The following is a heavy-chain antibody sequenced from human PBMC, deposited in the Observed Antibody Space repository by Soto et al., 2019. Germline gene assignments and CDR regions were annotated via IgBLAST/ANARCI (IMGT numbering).Heavy chain of an antibody. J-gene: IGHJ4*02. Sequence: EVQLLESGGGLVQPGGSLRLSCAASGFTFISYAMSWVRQAPGKRLEWVSAISGSGGSTYYADSVKGRFTISRDNSKNTLYLQMNSLRAEDTAVYYCAKDPGYCSGGSCYFFDYWGQGTLVTVSS. V-gene: IGHV3-23*01. CDR3: AKDPGYCSGGSCYFFDY. CDR1: GFTFISYA. D-gene: IGHD2-15*01. CDR2: ISGSGGST.